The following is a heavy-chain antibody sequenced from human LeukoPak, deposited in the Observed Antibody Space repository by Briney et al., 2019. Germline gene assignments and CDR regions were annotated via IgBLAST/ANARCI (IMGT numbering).Heavy chain of an antibody. D-gene: IGHD3-22*01. Sequence: GGSLRLSCAASGFTFSSYGVHWVRQAPGKGLEWVAVIWYDGSNKYYADSVKGRFTISRDNSKNTLYLQMNSLRAEDTAVYYCARPLLYSGYYLYYFDYWGQGTLVTVSS. J-gene: IGHJ4*02. CDR2: IWYDGSNK. V-gene: IGHV3-33*01. CDR3: ARPLLYSGYYLYYFDY. CDR1: GFTFSSYG.